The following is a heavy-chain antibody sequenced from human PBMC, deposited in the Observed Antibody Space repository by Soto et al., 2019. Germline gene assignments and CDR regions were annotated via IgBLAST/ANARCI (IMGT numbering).Heavy chain of an antibody. D-gene: IGHD5-18*01. J-gene: IGHJ6*02. CDR1: GGSISSYY. CDR3: ARAGGYSYGYSYYYYGMDV. Sequence: PSETLSLTCTVSGGSISSYYWSWIRRPPGKGLEWIGYIYYSGSTNYNPSLKSRVTISVDTSKDQFSLKLSSVTAADTAVYYCARAGGYSYGYSYYYYGMDVWGQGTTVTVSS. V-gene: IGHV4-59*01. CDR2: IYYSGST.